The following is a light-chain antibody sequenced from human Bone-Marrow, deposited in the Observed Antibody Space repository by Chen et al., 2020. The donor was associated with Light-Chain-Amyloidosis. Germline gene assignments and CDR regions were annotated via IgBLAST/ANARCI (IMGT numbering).Light chain of an antibody. J-gene: IGKJ1*01. CDR1: QSVSSN. CDR2: GAS. CDR3: QQYNNWPPT. V-gene: IGKV3-15*01. Sequence: EIVMTQSPATLSVSPGERATLSCRASQSVSSNLAWYQQKPGQTPRLLIYGASTRATGIQARFSGSGSATDFTLTISSLQSEDFAVYYCQQYNNWPPTFGQGTKVEIK.